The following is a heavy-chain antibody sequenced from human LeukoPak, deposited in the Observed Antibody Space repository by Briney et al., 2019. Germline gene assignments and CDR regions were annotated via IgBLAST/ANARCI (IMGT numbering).Heavy chain of an antibody. V-gene: IGHV1-46*01. J-gene: IGHJ4*02. D-gene: IGHD5-24*01. CDR1: GYTFTSYY. Sequence: ASVKVSCKASGYTFTSYYMHWVRQAPGQGLEWMGIINPSGGSTSYAQKFQGRVTMTRDMSTSTVYMELSSLRSEDTAVYYCATQEEMATTIDYWGQGTLVTVSS. CDR2: INPSGGST. CDR3: ATQEEMATTIDY.